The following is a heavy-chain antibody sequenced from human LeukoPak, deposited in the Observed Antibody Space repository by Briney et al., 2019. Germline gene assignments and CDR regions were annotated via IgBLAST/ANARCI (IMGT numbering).Heavy chain of an antibody. D-gene: IGHD3-22*01. J-gene: IGHJ5*02. CDR3: ATRPYYYDSSGYYYEGGNWFDP. CDR1: GGTFSSYA. Sequence: ASVKVSCKASGGTFSSYAISWVRQAPGQGLEWMGRIIPIYGTANYAQKLQGRGTNSTDECTSTAYMELSSLRSEDTAVYYCATRPYYYDSSGYYYEGGNWFDPWGQGTLVTVSS. CDR2: IIPIYGTA. V-gene: IGHV1-69*05.